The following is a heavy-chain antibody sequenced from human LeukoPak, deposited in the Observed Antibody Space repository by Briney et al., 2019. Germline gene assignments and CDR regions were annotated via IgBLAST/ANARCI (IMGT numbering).Heavy chain of an antibody. Sequence: PGRSLRLSCAASGFTFDDYAMQWVRQAPGKGLEWVANIKQDGSEKNCVDSVKGRFTISRDNAKNSLYLQMNSLRVEDTAVYYCASEGEIGYGYLYWGQGTLVTVSS. J-gene: IGHJ4*02. CDR2: IKQDGSEK. CDR1: GFTFDDYA. D-gene: IGHD5-18*01. V-gene: IGHV3-7*01. CDR3: ASEGEIGYGYLY.